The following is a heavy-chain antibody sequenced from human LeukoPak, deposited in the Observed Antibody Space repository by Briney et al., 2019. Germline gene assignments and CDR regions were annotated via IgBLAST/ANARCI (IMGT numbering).Heavy chain of an antibody. Sequence: ASVKLSCKASGYTFTSYEINWVRQGTGQGLEWMGWMNPNSGNTGYAQKFQGRVTMTRNTSISTAYMELISLRSEDTAVYYCARGEQWLSDFDYWGQGTLVTVSS. J-gene: IGHJ4*02. D-gene: IGHD6-19*01. CDR3: ARGEQWLSDFDY. CDR2: MNPNSGNT. V-gene: IGHV1-8*01. CDR1: GYTFTSYE.